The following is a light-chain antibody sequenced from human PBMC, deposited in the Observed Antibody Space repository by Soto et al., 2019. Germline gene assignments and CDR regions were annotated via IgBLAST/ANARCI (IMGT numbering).Light chain of an antibody. J-gene: IGKJ1*01. CDR2: QIS. CDR1: ESLLHSGGNTY. V-gene: IGKV2-24*01. Sequence: DIVLTQSPLSLPVTLGQPASLSCRSSESLLHSGGNTYLSWLHQRPGQPPRLPIYQISERLSGVPDRFSGSGAGTNFTLRISRVEAEDVGIFFCMQSSQLRTFGQGTKV. CDR3: MQSSQLRT.